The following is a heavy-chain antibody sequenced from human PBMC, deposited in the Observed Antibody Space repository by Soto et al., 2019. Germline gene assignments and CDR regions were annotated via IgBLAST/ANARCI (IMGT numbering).Heavy chain of an antibody. CDR3: ARDSPHYDILNGFAFSGAGDY. CDR2: INPNSGGT. Sequence: ASVKVSCKASGYTFTGYYMHWVRQAPGQGLEWMGWINPNSGGTDYAQKFQGRVTMTRDTSISTDYMELSRLRSDDTAVYYCARDSPHYDILNGFAFSGAGDYWGQGSLVTVSS. J-gene: IGHJ4*02. D-gene: IGHD3-9*01. V-gene: IGHV1-2*02. CDR1: GYTFTGYY.